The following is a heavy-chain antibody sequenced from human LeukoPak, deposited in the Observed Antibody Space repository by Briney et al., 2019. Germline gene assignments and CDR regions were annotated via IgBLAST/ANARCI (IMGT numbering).Heavy chain of an antibody. CDR2: ISYDGSNK. V-gene: IGHV3-30*01. Sequence: GGSLRLSCAASGFTFSSYAMHWVRQAPGKGLEWVAVISYDGSNKYYADSVKGRFTISRDNSKNTLYLQMISLRAEDTAVYYCVRSPYDFWSGYYAGYFQHWGQGTLVTVSS. CDR3: VRSPYDFWSGYYAGYFQH. CDR1: GFTFSSYA. J-gene: IGHJ1*01. D-gene: IGHD3-3*01.